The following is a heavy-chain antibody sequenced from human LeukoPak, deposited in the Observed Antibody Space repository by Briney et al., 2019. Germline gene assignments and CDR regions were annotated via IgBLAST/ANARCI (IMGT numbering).Heavy chain of an antibody. J-gene: IGHJ4*02. CDR2: INPNSGGT. Sequence: GASVKVSCKASGYTFTGYYMHWVRQAPGQGLEWMRRINPNSGGTNYAQKFQGRVTMTRDTSISTAYMELSRLRSDDTAVYYCARSRDNWNLLFDYWGQGTLVTVSS. CDR3: ARSRDNWNLLFDY. D-gene: IGHD1-7*01. CDR1: GYTFTGYY. V-gene: IGHV1-2*06.